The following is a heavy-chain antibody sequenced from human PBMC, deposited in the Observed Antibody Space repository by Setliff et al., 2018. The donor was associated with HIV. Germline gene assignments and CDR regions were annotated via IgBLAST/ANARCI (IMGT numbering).Heavy chain of an antibody. CDR2: IYNSGST. J-gene: IGHJ4*02. CDR3: ARGSPATN. V-gene: IGHV4-59*11. Sequence: SETLSLTCSVSGGSISSHHWSWIRQPPGKGLEWIGSIYNSGSTNYNPSLTSRVTISVDTSKNQFSLKLSSVTAADTAVYYCARGSPATNWGQGTLVTVSS. CDR1: GGSISSHH. D-gene: IGHD5-12*01.